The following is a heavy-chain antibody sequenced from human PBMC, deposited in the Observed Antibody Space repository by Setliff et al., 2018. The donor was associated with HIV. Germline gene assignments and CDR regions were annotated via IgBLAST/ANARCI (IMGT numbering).Heavy chain of an antibody. CDR3: AKAKSSRMGPPFTDLDY. CDR1: GFTFRSYA. V-gene: IGHV3-23*01. CDR2: ISGSGGST. J-gene: IGHJ4*02. D-gene: IGHD2-8*01. Sequence: PGGSLRLSCAASGFTFRSYAMSWVRQAPGRGLEWVSAISGSGGSTYYADSVKGRFTISRDNSKNTLYLQMNSLRAEDTAAYYCAKAKSSRMGPPFTDLDYWGQGTQVTVSS.